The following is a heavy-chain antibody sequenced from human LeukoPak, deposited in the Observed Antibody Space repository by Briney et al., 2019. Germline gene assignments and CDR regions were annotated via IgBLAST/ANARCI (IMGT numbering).Heavy chain of an antibody. CDR2: INHSGST. CDR1: GGSFSGYY. D-gene: IGHD3-3*01. V-gene: IGHV4-34*01. CDR3: ASAYYDFWSGYYGPADY. J-gene: IGHJ4*02. Sequence: SETLSLTCAVYGGSFSGYYWSWIRQPPGKGLEWIGEINHSGSTNYNPSLKSRVTISVDTSKNQFSLKLSSETAADTAVYYCASAYYDFWSGYYGPADYWGQGTLVTVSS.